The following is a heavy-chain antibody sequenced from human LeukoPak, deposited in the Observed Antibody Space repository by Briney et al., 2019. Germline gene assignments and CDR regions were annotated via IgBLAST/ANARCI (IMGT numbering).Heavy chain of an antibody. CDR3: ARDGSGWFGDQEDY. CDR1: GYTFTSYD. D-gene: IGHD6-19*01. J-gene: IGHJ4*02. CDR2: MNPNSGNT. V-gene: IGHV1-8*01. Sequence: ASVKVSCKASGYTFTSYDINWVRQATGQGLEWMGWMNPNSGNTGYAQKFQGRVTMTRNTSISTAYMELSSLRSEDTAVYSCARDGSGWFGDQEDYWGQGTLVTVSS.